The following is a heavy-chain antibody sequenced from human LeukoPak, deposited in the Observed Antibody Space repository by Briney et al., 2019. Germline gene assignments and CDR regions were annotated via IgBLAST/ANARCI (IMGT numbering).Heavy chain of an antibody. J-gene: IGHJ5*02. V-gene: IGHV3-74*01. CDR1: GFTFSSYW. CDR3: ARAREYDFWSGYLGSPHWFDP. D-gene: IGHD3-3*01. CDR2: INSYWSST. Sequence: AGSLRLSCAASGFTFSSYWMHWVRQAPGKGLVLVSRINSYWSSTSYADSVKGRFTISTDNATNTLYLQMHSLRAADTAVYYCARAREYDFWSGYLGSPHWFDPWGQGTLVTVSS.